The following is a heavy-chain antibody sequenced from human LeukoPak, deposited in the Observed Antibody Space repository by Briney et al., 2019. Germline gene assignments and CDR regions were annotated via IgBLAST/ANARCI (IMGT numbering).Heavy chain of an antibody. J-gene: IGHJ4*02. CDR2: VKGDGSFT. CDR3: VRDGDDYNFDY. V-gene: IGHV3-74*01. CDR1: GFTFRNYW. Sequence: LGGSLRLSCAASGFTFRNYWMHWVRQAPGKGLVWVSRVKGDGSFTDYADSVKGRFTISRDNAKNTLYLQMYRLRAEDTAAYYCVRDGDDYNFDYWGQGSLVTVSS. D-gene: IGHD5-24*01.